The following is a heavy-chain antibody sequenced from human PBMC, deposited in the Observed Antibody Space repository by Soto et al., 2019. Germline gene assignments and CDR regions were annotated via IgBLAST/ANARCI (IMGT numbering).Heavy chain of an antibody. Sequence: QVHLVQSGTEVKKPGASVKVSCQASGYTFTDFAVHWVRQAPGQRLEWMGWINAGNGNTDYYQNFQGRVSITRDTGASTAYMEGSSLRSEDKAVYYCAREGTYYDFWGDNDSGHVLPDYWGQGTLVTVSS. CDR2: INAGNGNT. J-gene: IGHJ4*02. V-gene: IGHV1-3*01. D-gene: IGHD3-3*01. CDR3: AREGTYYDFWGDNDSGHVLPDY. CDR1: GYTFTDFA.